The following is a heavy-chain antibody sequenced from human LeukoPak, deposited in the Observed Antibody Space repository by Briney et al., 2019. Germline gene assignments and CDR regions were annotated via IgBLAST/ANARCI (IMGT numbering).Heavy chain of an antibody. CDR1: GGTFSSYA. D-gene: IGHD3-3*01. Sequence: SVKVSCKASGGTFSSYAISWLRQAPGQGLEWMGGIIPIFGTANYAQKFQGRVTITADESTSTAYMELSSLRSEDTAVYYCARDKLTNYDFWSGYDYWGQGTLVTVSS. J-gene: IGHJ4*02. CDR3: ARDKLTNYDFWSGYDY. CDR2: IIPIFGTA. V-gene: IGHV1-69*13.